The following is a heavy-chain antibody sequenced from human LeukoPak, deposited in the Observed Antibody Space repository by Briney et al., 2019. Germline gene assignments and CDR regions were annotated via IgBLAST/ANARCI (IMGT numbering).Heavy chain of an antibody. Sequence: ASVKVSCKASGYTFTGYYMHWVRQAPGQGLEWMGRINPNSGGTNYAQKFQGRVTMTRDTSISTAYMELSRLRSDDTAVYYCAREDGRLLQNDYWGRGTLVTVSS. CDR1: GYTFTGYY. CDR3: AREDGRLLQNDY. J-gene: IGHJ4*02. CDR2: INPNSGGT. V-gene: IGHV1-2*06. D-gene: IGHD1-26*01.